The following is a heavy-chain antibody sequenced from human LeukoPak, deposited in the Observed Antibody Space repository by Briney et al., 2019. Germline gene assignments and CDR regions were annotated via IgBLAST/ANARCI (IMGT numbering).Heavy chain of an antibody. J-gene: IGHJ4*02. CDR1: GFTFSSYW. D-gene: IGHD3-10*01. V-gene: IGHV3-7*02. CDR2: INQDGSEK. CDR3: ARSITYASGTH. Sequence: GGSLRLSCAASGFTFSSYWMSWVRQAPGKGLEWVAHINQDGSEKKYVDSVKGRVTISRDNAKNTLYLQMTSLKAEDTAVYYCARSITYASGTHWGQGTLVTVSS.